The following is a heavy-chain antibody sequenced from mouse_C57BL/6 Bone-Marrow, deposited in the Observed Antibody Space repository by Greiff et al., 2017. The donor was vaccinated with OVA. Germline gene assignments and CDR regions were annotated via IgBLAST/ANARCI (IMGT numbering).Heavy chain of an antibody. J-gene: IGHJ3*01. CDR3: TRRTGTGSLFAY. D-gene: IGHD4-1*01. CDR1: GFTFSSYA. V-gene: IGHV5-9-1*02. CDR2: ISSGGDYI. Sequence: EVKLVESGEGLVKPGGSLKLSCAASGFTFSSYAMSWVRQTPEKRLEWVAYISSGGDYIYYADTVKGRFTISRDNARNTLYLQMSSLKSEDTAMYYCTRRTGTGSLFAYWGQGTLVTVSA.